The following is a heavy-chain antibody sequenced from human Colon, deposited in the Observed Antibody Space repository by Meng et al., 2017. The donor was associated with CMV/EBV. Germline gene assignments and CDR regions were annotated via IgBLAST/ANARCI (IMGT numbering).Heavy chain of an antibody. D-gene: IGHD3-10*01. Sequence: GGSLRLSCAASAFTFSSYSMNWVRQAPGKGLEWVSSISSSSSYIYYADSVKGRFTISRDNAKNSLYLQMSSLRAEDTAVYYCVRDQESGYYFGMDVWGQGTTVTVSS. V-gene: IGHV3-21*01. CDR3: VRDQESGYYFGMDV. J-gene: IGHJ6*02. CDR2: ISSSSSYI. CDR1: AFTFSSYS.